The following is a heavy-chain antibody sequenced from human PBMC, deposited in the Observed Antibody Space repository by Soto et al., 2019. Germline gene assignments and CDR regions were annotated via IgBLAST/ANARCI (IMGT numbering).Heavy chain of an antibody. D-gene: IGHD2-15*01. J-gene: IGHJ6*02. Sequence: GASVKVSCKASGYTFTSYYMHWVRQAPGQGLEWMGIINPSGGSTSYAQKFQGRVTMTRDTSTSTVYMELSSLRSEDTAVYYCARERENRYCSGGSCYSWDYYYYGMDVWGQGTTVTVSS. CDR1: GYTFTSYY. CDR2: INPSGGST. V-gene: IGHV1-46*01. CDR3: ARERENRYCSGGSCYSWDYYYYGMDV.